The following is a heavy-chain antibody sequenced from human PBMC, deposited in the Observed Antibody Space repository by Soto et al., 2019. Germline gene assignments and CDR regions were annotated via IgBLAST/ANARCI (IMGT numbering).Heavy chain of an antibody. Sequence: GGSLRLSCAASGFTFSSYAMSWVRQAPGKGLEWVSAISGSGGSTYYADSVKGRFTISRDNSKNTLYLQMNSLRAEDTAVYYCAKGGYSGYDRHGMDVWGQGTTVTVSS. CDR2: ISGSGGST. V-gene: IGHV3-23*01. D-gene: IGHD5-12*01. J-gene: IGHJ6*02. CDR1: GFTFSSYA. CDR3: AKGGYSGYDRHGMDV.